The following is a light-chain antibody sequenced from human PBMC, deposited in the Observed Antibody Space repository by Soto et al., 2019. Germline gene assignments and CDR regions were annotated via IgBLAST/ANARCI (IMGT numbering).Light chain of an antibody. V-gene: IGLV2-23*01. CDR1: SSDVGSYNL. J-gene: IGLJ3*02. CDR2: EGS. CDR3: CSYAGSSWV. Sequence: QSALTQPASVSGSPGQSITISCTGTSSDVGSYNLVSWYQQHPGKAPKLMIYEGSKRPTGVSNRFSGSKSANTASLTISGLQPEDEAEYYCCSYAGSSWVFGGGTKLTVL.